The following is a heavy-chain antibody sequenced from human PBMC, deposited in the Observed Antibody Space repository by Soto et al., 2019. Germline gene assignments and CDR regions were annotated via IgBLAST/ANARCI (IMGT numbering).Heavy chain of an antibody. Sequence: QVQLQESGPGLVKPSQTLSLTCTVSGGSISTVDYWWSWIRQSPDMGLEWIGHIYDGGRTYNNPSLESRVTMSVDTSKSQLYLTLSSVSAADTAAYYCARGPSGDKVDSWGQGTLVTVSS. V-gene: IGHV4-30-4*01. CDR2: IYDGGRT. CDR3: ARGPSGDKVDS. J-gene: IGHJ4*02. CDR1: GGSISTVDYW. D-gene: IGHD7-27*01.